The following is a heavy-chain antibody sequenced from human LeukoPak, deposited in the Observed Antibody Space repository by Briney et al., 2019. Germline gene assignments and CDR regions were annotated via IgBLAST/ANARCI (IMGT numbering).Heavy chain of an antibody. CDR2: ISYDGSNK. CDR1: GFPFSSYG. CDR3: AKNPGDSSGYGHDY. J-gene: IGHJ4*02. Sequence: GGSLRLSCAASGFPFSSYGMHWVRQAPGKGLEWVAVISYDGSNKYYADSVKGRFTISRDNSKNTLYLQMNSLRAEDTAVYYCAKNPGDSSGYGHDYWGQGTLVTVSS. V-gene: IGHV3-30*18. D-gene: IGHD3-22*01.